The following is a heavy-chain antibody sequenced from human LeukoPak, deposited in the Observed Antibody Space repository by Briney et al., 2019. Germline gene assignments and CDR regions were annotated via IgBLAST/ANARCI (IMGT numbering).Heavy chain of an antibody. V-gene: IGHV4-34*01. J-gene: IGHJ5*02. CDR3: TRGAGYCSSTTCSNWFDP. Sequence: SETLSLTCAVSGGSLSGYYWTWIRQTPGKGLEWIGEINQSADTNYNPSLKSRVTMSVDTSKKHFSLKMTSVTAADTAFYFCTRGAGYCSSTTCSNWFDPWGQGTLVTVSS. CDR1: GGSLSGYY. D-gene: IGHD2-2*01. CDR2: INQSADT.